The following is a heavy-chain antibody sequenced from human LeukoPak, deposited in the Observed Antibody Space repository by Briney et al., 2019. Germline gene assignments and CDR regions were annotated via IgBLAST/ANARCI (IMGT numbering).Heavy chain of an antibody. D-gene: IGHD6-13*01. CDR3: ASLQQQLVRRAFDI. CDR1: GGSISSSSYY. CDR2: IYYSGST. Sequence: SETLSLTCTVSGGSISSSSYYWGWIRQPPGKGLEWIGSIYYSGSTYYNSSLKSRVTISVDTSKNQFSLKLSSVTAADTAVYYCASLQQQLVRRAFDIWGQGTMVTVSS. V-gene: IGHV4-39*01. J-gene: IGHJ3*02.